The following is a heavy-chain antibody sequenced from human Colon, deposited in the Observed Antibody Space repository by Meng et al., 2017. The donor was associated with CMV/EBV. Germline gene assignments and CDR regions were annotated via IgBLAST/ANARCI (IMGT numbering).Heavy chain of an antibody. J-gene: IGHJ4*02. CDR1: GFPIVSHY. CDR2: IYAVGTP. Sequence: GGSLRLSCSASGFPIVSHYMAWVRQAPGKGLEWVSLIYAVGTPYYADSVKGRFTISRDNDRNITDLQMSSLRADDMAIYYCVTGTTGYFDLWGQGTLVTVSS. V-gene: IGHV3-53*01. D-gene: IGHD1-7*01. CDR3: VTGTTGYFDL.